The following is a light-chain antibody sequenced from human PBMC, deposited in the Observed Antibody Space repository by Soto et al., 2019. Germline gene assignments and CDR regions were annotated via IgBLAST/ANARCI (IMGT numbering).Light chain of an antibody. V-gene: IGLV2-14*03. Sequence: QSALTQPASVSGSPGQSITISCTGTRPDVGGYNYVSWYQQQPGKAPKLIIYEVTNRPSGVSDRFSGSKSDNTASLTISGLQTEDEADYYCCSYVSSKTYLFGTGTKVTVL. CDR1: RPDVGGYNY. J-gene: IGLJ1*01. CDR3: CSYVSSKTYL. CDR2: EVT.